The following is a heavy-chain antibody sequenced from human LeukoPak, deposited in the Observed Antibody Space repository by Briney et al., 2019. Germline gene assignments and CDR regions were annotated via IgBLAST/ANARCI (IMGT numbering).Heavy chain of an antibody. CDR3: ARIEYYYYYMDV. CDR2: IYHSGST. CDR1: GGSISSYY. Sequence: PSETLSLTCTVSGGSISSYYWSWIRQPPGKGLEWIGYIYHSGSTNYNPSLKSRVTISVDTSKNQFSLKLSSVTAADTAVYYCARIEYYYYYMDVWGKGTTVTVSS. V-gene: IGHV4-59*01. J-gene: IGHJ6*03.